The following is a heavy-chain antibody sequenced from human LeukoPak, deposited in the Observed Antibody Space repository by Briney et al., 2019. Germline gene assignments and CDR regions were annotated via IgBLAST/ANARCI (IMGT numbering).Heavy chain of an antibody. CDR3: ARAGVYYASGSYLGY. D-gene: IGHD3-10*01. Sequence: SETLSLTCTVSGGSISSYYWSWIRQPPGKGLEWIGYIYYRGSANYNPSLKSRVTISVDTSKNQFSLKLTSVTAADTAVYYCARAGVYYASGSYLGYWGQGTLVTVSS. CDR1: GGSISSYY. J-gene: IGHJ4*02. V-gene: IGHV4-59*01. CDR2: IYYRGSA.